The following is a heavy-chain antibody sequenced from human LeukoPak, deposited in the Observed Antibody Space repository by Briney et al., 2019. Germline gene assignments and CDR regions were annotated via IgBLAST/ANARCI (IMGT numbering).Heavy chain of an antibody. CDR1: GFTFSSYA. CDR3: ARDGAY. Sequence: GGSLRLSCAASGFTFSSYAMHWARQAPGKGLEYVSAISSNGGSTYYANSVKGRFTISRGNSKNTLYLQMGSLRAEDMAVYYCARDGAYWGQGTLVTVSS. CDR2: ISSNGGST. D-gene: IGHD1-26*01. V-gene: IGHV3-64*01. J-gene: IGHJ4*02.